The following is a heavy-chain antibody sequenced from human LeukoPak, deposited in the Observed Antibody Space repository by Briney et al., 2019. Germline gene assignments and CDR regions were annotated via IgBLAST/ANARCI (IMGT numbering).Heavy chain of an antibody. CDR1: GFTVSSSY. Sequence: GGSLRLSCAASGFTVSSSYMTWVRQAPGKGLEWVSVIRSGGSTVYADSVKGRFTISRDNSKNTLYLQLNSLRAEDTAVYYCAREGSGRTAYNDGLDVWGQGTMVTVS. CDR3: AREGSGRTAYNDGLDV. CDR2: IRSGGST. V-gene: IGHV3-53*01. J-gene: IGHJ3*01. D-gene: IGHD3-10*01.